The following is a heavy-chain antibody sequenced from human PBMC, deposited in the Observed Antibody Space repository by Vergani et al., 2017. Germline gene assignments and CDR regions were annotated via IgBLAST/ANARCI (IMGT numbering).Heavy chain of an antibody. V-gene: IGHV4-59*01. J-gene: IGHJ3*02. CDR3: ARNPYCGGDCYSDAFDI. CDR2: IYYSGST. CDR1: GGSISSYY. Sequence: QVQLQESGPGLVKPSETLSLTCTVSGGSISSYYWSWIRPPPGKGLEWIGYIYYSGSTNYNPSLKSRVTIAVDTSKNQFSLKLSSVTAADTAVYYCARNPYCGGDCYSDAFDIWGQGTMVTVSS. D-gene: IGHD2-21*02.